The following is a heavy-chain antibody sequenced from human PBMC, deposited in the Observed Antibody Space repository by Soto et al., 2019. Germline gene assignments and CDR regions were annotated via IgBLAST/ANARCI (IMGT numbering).Heavy chain of an antibody. J-gene: IGHJ4*02. CDR3: ARDPGIAAQLDY. CDR1: GFTFSSYG. Sequence: GSLRLSCAASGFTFSSYGMHWVRQAPGKGLEWVAGISYDGSNKYYADTVKGRFTISRDNSKNTLYLQMNSQRAEDTTVYYCARDPGIAAQLDYWGQGTLVTISS. D-gene: IGHD6-13*01. CDR2: ISYDGSNK. V-gene: IGHV3-30*03.